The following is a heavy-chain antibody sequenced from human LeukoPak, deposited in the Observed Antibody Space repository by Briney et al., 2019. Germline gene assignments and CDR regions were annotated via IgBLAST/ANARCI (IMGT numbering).Heavy chain of an antibody. D-gene: IGHD1-26*01. CDR3: ARAGSSRRYYFDY. CDR1: GFTFSSYE. Sequence: PGGSLRLSGAASGFTFSSYEMNWVRQAPGKGLEWVSYISASGATIYSADSVKGRFTISRDNAKNSLYLRLTSLRAEDTAVYYCARAGSSRRYYFDYWGQGTVVTVSS. CDR2: ISASGATI. J-gene: IGHJ4*02. V-gene: IGHV3-48*03.